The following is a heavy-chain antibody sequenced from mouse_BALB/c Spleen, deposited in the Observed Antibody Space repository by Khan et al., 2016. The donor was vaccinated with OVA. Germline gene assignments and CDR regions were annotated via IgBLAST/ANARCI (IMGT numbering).Heavy chain of an antibody. D-gene: IGHD2-14*01. CDR1: GYTFTSYT. CDR2: INPVSDYT. V-gene: IGHV1-4*01. Sequence: QVQLKQSGAELTRPGASVKMSCKASGYTFTSYTMHWVKQRPGQGLEWIGYINPVSDYTNYNQNFKDKATLTADKSSSTAYMQLRSLTSEDSAVYYCAKGGAYYRSGGWFAYWGQGTLVTVST. CDR3: AKGGAYYRSGGWFAY. J-gene: IGHJ3*01.